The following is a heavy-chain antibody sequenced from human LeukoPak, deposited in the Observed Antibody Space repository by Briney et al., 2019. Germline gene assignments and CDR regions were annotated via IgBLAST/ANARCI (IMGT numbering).Heavy chain of an antibody. CDR3: ARDGVMGYCSGGSCRDAFDI. J-gene: IGHJ3*02. V-gene: IGHV4-59*01. CDR1: GGSISSYY. D-gene: IGHD2-15*01. Sequence: PSETLSLTCTVSGGSISSYYWSWIRQPPGKGLEWIGYIYYSGSTNYNPSLKSRVTISVDTSKNQFSLKLSSVTAADTAVYYCARDGVMGYCSGGSCRDAFDIWGQGTMVTVSS. CDR2: IYYSGST.